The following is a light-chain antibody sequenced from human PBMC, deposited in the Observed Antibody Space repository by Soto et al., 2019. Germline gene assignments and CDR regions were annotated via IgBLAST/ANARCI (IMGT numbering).Light chain of an antibody. J-gene: IGKJ2*01. CDR3: QQYGRPPYT. CDR1: QSVSSSY. V-gene: IGKV3-20*01. Sequence: EIELTQSPGTLSLSPGERATLSCRASQSVSSSYLAWYQQKPGQAPRLLIYGASSRATGIPDRFSGSGSGTDFTLTISRLEPEDFAVYYCQQYGRPPYTFGPGTKLEIK. CDR2: GAS.